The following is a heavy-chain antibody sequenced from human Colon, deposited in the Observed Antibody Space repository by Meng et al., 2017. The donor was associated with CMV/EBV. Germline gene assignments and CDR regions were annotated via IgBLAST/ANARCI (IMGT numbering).Heavy chain of an antibody. CDR3: ARGWDSGSYFDY. CDR1: GYTSTSYG. Sequence: QVQLVQSGAEAKKPGASVKVSGKASGYSFTSGYTSTSYGIHWVRQAPGQRLEWMGWINTGNGKTKSSERFQGRVTITEDTSASTVYMELSSLTSEDTAVYYCARGWDSGSYFDYWGQGSLVTVSS. J-gene: IGHJ4*02. V-gene: IGHV1-3*04. D-gene: IGHD1-26*01. CDR2: INTGNGKT.